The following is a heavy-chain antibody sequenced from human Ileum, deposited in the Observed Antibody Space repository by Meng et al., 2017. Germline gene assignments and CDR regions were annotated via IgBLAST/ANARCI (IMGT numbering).Heavy chain of an antibody. CDR1: GGRMSSYY. J-gene: IGHJ5*02. CDR3: ARDVVPTVTYYYNWFDP. V-gene: IGHV4-4*07. D-gene: IGHD4-17*01. CDR2: IYTSGST. Sequence: QVQLPRSGPALVQPSMTLSPTCSVSGGRMSSYYWSWIRPPAGKGLEWLGRIYTSGSTTYNPSLKSRVTMSVDTSKNQFSLKLSSVTAADTAVYYCARDVVPTVTYYYNWFDPWGQGTLVTVSS.